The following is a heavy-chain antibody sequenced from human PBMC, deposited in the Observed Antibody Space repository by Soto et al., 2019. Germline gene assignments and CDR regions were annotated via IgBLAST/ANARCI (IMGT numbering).Heavy chain of an antibody. CDR3: ARARYSNYVDYYYGMDV. CDR2: IIPIFGTA. J-gene: IGHJ6*02. D-gene: IGHD4-4*01. CDR1: GGTFSSYA. V-gene: IGHV1-69*13. Sequence: ASVKVSCKASGGTFSSYAISWVRQAPGQGLEWMGGIIPIFGTANYAQKFQGRVTITADESTSTAYMELSSLRSEDTAVYYCARARYSNYVDYYYGMDVWGQGTTVTVSS.